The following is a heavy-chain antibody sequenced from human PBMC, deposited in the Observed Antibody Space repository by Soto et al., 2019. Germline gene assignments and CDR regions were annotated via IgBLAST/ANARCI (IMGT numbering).Heavy chain of an antibody. Sequence: EVQLLESGGGLVQPGGSLRLSWAASGFSFASYAMNWVRQAPGKGLEWVSGIRGSGGSTYYADSVKGRFTISRDNSKNPLYLQVSSLRVEDTAVYYCAKGFGISWQYYLDYWGQGTLVTVSS. CDR3: AKGFGISWQYYLDY. CDR1: GFSFASYA. J-gene: IGHJ4*02. D-gene: IGHD3-10*01. CDR2: IRGSGGST. V-gene: IGHV3-23*01.